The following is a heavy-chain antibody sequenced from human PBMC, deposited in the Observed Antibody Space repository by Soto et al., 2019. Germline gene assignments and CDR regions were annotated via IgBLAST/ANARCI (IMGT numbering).Heavy chain of an antibody. J-gene: IGHJ4*02. Sequence: GGSLRLSCAASGFPFSIYAMSWVRQAPGKGLEWVSTINENGGNTHYADSVQGRFIISRDNSKNTLFLQMNSLTVEDTAVYYCAKDVVGTALFEDWGQGTLVTVSS. D-gene: IGHD1-7*01. V-gene: IGHV3-23*01. CDR1: GFPFSIYA. CDR3: AKDVVGTALFED. CDR2: INENGGNT.